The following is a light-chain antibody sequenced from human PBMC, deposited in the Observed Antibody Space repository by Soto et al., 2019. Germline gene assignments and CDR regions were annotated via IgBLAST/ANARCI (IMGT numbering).Light chain of an antibody. CDR3: QTWGTGRV. V-gene: IGLV4-69*01. J-gene: IGLJ3*02. CDR1: SGHSSYA. CDR2: LNSDGSH. Sequence: QTVVTQSPSASASPGASVKLTCTLSSGHSSYAIAWHQQQPEKGPRYLMKLNSDGSHSKGDGIPDRFSGSSSGAERYLTISSLQSEDEADYYCQTWGTGRVFGGGTKLTVL.